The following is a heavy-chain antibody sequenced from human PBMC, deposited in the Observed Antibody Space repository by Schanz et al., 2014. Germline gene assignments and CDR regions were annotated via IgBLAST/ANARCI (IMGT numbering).Heavy chain of an antibody. Sequence: QVQLVQSGAEVKKPGASVGVSCKASGYTFTNYGVTWVRQAPGQGLEWMGWISANNGDTNYALKLQGRVTMTTDTSTGTAYMELRSLRSDDTALYYCARLGTGMAVAGSVIDSYYYYMDVWGEGTTVTVSS. D-gene: IGHD6-19*01. J-gene: IGHJ6*03. CDR2: ISANNGDT. V-gene: IGHV1-18*01. CDR3: ARLGTGMAVAGSVIDSYYYYMDV. CDR1: GYTFTNYG.